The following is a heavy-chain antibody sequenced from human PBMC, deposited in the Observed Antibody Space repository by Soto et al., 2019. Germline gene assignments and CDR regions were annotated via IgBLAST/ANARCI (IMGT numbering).Heavy chain of an antibody. CDR2: ISAYNGNT. V-gene: IGHV1-18*01. D-gene: IGHD2-2*01. CDR1: GYTFTSYG. CDR3: ARESVVVVPAAPDYYYYMDV. J-gene: IGHJ6*03. Sequence: ASVKVSCKASGYTFTSYGISWVRQAPGQGLEWMGWISAYNGNTNYAQKLQGRVTMTTDTSTSTAYMELRSLRSDDTAVYYCARESVVVVPAAPDYYYYMDVWGKGTTVTVSS.